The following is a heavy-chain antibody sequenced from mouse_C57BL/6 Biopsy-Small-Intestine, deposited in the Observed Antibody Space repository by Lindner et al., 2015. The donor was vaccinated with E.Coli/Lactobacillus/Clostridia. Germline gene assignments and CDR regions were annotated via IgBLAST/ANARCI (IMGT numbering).Heavy chain of an antibody. CDR3: VRDCSSLRCLYGMDV. Sequence: SVKVSCKASDYSFSDYDITWLRQAPGQGLEWMGGINTYNGNPNYAHKYQDRVTLTTDTSTSTAYMELRSLRSDDTAVYYCVRDCSSLRCLYGMDVWGQGTTVTVSS. V-gene: IGHV1-20*01. J-gene: IGHJ1*01. CDR2: INTYNGNP. D-gene: IGHD2-1*01. CDR1: DYSFSDYD.